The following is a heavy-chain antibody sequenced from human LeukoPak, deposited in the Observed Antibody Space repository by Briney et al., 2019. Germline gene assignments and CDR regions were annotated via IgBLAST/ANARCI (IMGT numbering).Heavy chain of an antibody. CDR3: ARPPGIAAAWFDP. CDR1: GYSISSGYY. Sequence: SETLSLTCTVSGYSISSGYYWGWIRQPPGKGLEWIGSIYHSGSTYYNPSLKSRVTISVDTSKNQFSLKLSSVTAADTAVYYCARPPGIAAAWFDPWGQGILVTVSS. J-gene: IGHJ5*02. V-gene: IGHV4-38-2*02. CDR2: IYHSGST. D-gene: IGHD6-13*01.